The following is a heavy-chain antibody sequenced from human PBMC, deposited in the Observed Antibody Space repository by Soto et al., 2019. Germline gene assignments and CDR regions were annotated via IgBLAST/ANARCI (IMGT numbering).Heavy chain of an antibody. V-gene: IGHV1-3*01. CDR2: INAGNGNT. J-gene: IGHJ4*02. CDR1: GNTFTGYA. CDR3: ARAVAVPADFDY. D-gene: IGHD6-19*01. Sequence: ASVKVSCKASGNTFTGYAMHWVRQAPGQRLEWMGWINAGNGNTKYSQKFQGRVTITRDTSASTAYMELSSLTSEDTAVYYCARAVAVPADFDYWGQGTLVTVSS.